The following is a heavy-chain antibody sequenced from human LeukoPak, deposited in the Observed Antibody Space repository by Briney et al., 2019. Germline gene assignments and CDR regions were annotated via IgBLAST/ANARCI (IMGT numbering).Heavy chain of an antibody. CDR3: ARRYYYDSSGYQTYAFDI. CDR2: IYYSGST. Sequence: SETLPLTCTVSGGSISSYYWSWIRQPPGKGLEWIGYIYYSGSTNYNPSLKSRVTISVDTSKNQFSLKLSSVTAADTAVYYCARRYYYDSSGYQTYAFDIWGQGTMVTVSS. J-gene: IGHJ3*02. CDR1: GGSISSYY. V-gene: IGHV4-59*08. D-gene: IGHD3-22*01.